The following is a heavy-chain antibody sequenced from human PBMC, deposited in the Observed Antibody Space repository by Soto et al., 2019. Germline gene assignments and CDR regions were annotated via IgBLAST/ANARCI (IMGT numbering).Heavy chain of an antibody. CDR2: ISGSGGST. Sequence: EVQLLESGGGLVQPGGALRLSCAASGFTFSSYAMGWVRQAPGKGLEWVSAISGSGGSTYYADSVKGRFTISRDNSKNTLYLQMNSLRADDTAVYYCAKDLLRYFDWLLSAAFDYWGQGTLVTVSS. CDR3: AKDLLRYFDWLLSAAFDY. D-gene: IGHD3-9*01. J-gene: IGHJ4*02. CDR1: GFTFSSYA. V-gene: IGHV3-23*01.